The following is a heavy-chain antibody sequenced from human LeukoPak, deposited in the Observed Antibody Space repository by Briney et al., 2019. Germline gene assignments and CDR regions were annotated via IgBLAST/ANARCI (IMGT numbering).Heavy chain of an antibody. D-gene: IGHD3-22*01. CDR3: ARGPHYDSSGYADAFDI. CDR1: GFTFSSYA. CDR2: IWYDGSNK. J-gene: IGHJ3*02. V-gene: IGHV3-33*08. Sequence: PGRSLRLSCAASGFTFSSYAMHWVRQAPGKGLEWVAVIWYDGSNKYYADSVKGRFTISRDNSKNTLYLQMNSLRAEDTAVYYCARGPHYDSSGYADAFDIWGQGTMVTVSS.